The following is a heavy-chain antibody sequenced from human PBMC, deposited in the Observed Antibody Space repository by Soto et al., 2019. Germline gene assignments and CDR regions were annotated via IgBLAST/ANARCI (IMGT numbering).Heavy chain of an antibody. Sequence: QVQLVQSGGGVVQPGRSLRLSCAASGFTFSSYGMHWVRQAPGKGLEWVAVISYDGSNKYYPDSVKGRFTISRDNSKNTLYLQMNSLRAEDTAVYYCAKDLLRPGRAYGMDVWGQGTTVTVSS. CDR1: GFTFSSYG. CDR3: AKDLLRPGRAYGMDV. V-gene: IGHV3-30*18. J-gene: IGHJ6*02. CDR2: ISYDGSNK.